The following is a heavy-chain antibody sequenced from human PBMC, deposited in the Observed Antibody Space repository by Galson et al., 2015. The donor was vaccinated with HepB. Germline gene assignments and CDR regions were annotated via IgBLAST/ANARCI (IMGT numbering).Heavy chain of an antibody. J-gene: IGHJ2*01. CDR2: ISSTGTTM. CDR3: ARVYFGSGSSSAYWYFDL. D-gene: IGHD3-10*01. V-gene: IGHV3-48*02. CDR1: GFTFSSYN. Sequence: SLRLSCAASGFTFSSYNMNWVRKAPGKGLESVSYISSTGTTMYYADFAKRRFTISRDNAQNSLYLQMNSLRDEDTAVYYCARVYFGSGSSSAYWYFDLWGRGALVTVSS.